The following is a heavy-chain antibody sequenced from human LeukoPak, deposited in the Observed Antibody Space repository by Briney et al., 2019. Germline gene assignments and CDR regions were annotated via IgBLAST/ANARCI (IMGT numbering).Heavy chain of an antibody. V-gene: IGHV1-69*05. CDR2: IIPTFATA. J-gene: IGHJ6*03. Sequence: SVKVSCKASGGAFTNYAISWVRQAPGQGLEWMGGIIPTFATANYAQKFQGRVTITTDESTSTAYMELSSLRSEDTAVYYCARDRVEYSNSFYYMDVWGRGTTVTVSS. D-gene: IGHD6-6*01. CDR3: ARDRVEYSNSFYYMDV. CDR1: GGAFTNYA.